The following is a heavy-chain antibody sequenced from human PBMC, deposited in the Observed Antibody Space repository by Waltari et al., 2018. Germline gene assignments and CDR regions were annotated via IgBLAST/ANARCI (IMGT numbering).Heavy chain of an antibody. J-gene: IGHJ5*02. CDR2: FDPEDGET. Sequence: QVQLVQSGAEVTKPGASVKVSCQVSGYTLTELPMHWVRQAHGKGLEWVGGFDPEDGETIYAQKFQGRVTMTEDTSTDTAYMELSSLRSEDTAVYYCATSRGIAARGWFDPWGQGTLVTVSS. D-gene: IGHD6-6*01. CDR1: GYTLTELP. V-gene: IGHV1-24*01. CDR3: ATSRGIAARGWFDP.